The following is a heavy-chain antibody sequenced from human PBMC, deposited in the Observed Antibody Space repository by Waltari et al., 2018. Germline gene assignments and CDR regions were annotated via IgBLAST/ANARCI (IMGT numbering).Heavy chain of an antibody. J-gene: IGHJ6*02. CDR2: ISSYGGST. V-gene: IGHV3-64*01. CDR1: GFTFSSYA. CDR3: ARVSIYYYYGMDV. Sequence: EVQLVESGGGLVQPGGSLRLSCAASGFTFSSYAMHWVRQAPGTGLEHVSAISSYGGSTYYANSLNGRLTISRDNSKSTLYLQMGSLRAEDMAVYYCARVSIYYYYGMDVWGQGTTVTVSS.